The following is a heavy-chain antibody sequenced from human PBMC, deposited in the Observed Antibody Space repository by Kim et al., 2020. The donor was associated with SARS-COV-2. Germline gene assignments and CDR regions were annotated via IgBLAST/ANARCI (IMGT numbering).Heavy chain of an antibody. J-gene: IGHJ6*02. D-gene: IGHD3-10*01. Sequence: DSVKGRFTISRDTSKETVYLQRSSLRAEDTAVYFCAKSVGEYYYYYGLDVWGQGTTVIVSS. V-gene: IGHV3-23*01. CDR3: AKSVGEYYYYYGLDV.